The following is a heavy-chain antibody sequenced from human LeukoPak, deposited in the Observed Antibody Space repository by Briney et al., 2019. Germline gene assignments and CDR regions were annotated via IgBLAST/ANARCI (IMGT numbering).Heavy chain of an antibody. D-gene: IGHD2-15*01. CDR1: GFTFSSYA. V-gene: IGHV3-23*01. J-gene: IGHJ4*02. CDR2: ISGSGGST. CDR3: AKDLGGGSSD. Sequence: SGGSLRLSCADSGFTFSSYAMSWVRQAPGKGLEWVSAISGSGGSTYYADSVKGRFTISRDKSKNTLYLQMNSLRAEDTAVYYYAKDLGGGSSDWVQGTLVTVSS.